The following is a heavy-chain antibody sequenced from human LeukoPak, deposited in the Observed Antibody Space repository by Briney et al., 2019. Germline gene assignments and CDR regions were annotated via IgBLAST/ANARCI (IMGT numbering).Heavy chain of an antibody. CDR2: INHSGST. V-gene: IGHV4-34*01. CDR3: ATSLIYAFDI. D-gene: IGHD3/OR15-3a*01. CDR1: GGSFSGYY. Sequence: PSETLSLTCAVYGGSFSGYYWSWIRQPPGKGLEWIGEINHSGSTNYNPSLKSRVTISVDTSKNQFSLKLSSVTAAGTAVYYCATSLIYAFDIWGQGTMVTVSS. J-gene: IGHJ3*02.